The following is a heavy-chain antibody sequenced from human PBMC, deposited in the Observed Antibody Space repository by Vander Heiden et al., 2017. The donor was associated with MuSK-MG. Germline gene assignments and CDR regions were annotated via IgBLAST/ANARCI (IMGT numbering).Heavy chain of an antibody. CDR1: GGSISSSH. D-gene: IGHD3-16*02. CDR2: IYYSGST. J-gene: IGHJ5*02. Sequence: QVQLQESGPGLVKPSETLSLTCTVSGGSISSSHWSGIRQPPGKGLEWIGYIYYSGSTNYNPSLKSRVTISVDTSKNQFSLKLSSVTAADTAVYYCARATRYYDYVWGSYRLNWFDPWGQGTLVTVSS. CDR3: ARATRYYDYVWGSYRLNWFDP. V-gene: IGHV4-59*01.